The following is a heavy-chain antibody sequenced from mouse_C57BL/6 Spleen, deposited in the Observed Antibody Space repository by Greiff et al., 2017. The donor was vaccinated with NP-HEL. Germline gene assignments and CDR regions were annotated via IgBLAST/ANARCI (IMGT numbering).Heavy chain of an antibody. V-gene: IGHV14-2*01. CDR3: ASHYCGSSSDYYYAMDY. CDR1: GFNIKDYY. J-gene: IGHJ4*01. CDR2: IDPEDGET. D-gene: IGHD1-1*01. Sequence: VQLQQSGAELVKPGASVKLSCTASGFNIKDYYMHWVKQRTEQGLEWIGRIDPEDGETKYAPKFQGKATITADTSSNTAYLQLSSLTSEDTAFYYCASHYCGSSSDYYYAMDYWGQGTSVTVSS.